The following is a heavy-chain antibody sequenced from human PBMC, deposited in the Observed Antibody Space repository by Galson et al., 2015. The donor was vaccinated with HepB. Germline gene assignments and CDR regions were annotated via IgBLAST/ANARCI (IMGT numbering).Heavy chain of an antibody. CDR1: EFTFTSYW. V-gene: IGHV3-7*03. CDR3: ARRISLVRGIITRPDYYYGMDV. Sequence: SLRLSCAASEFTFTSYWMNWVRQAPGKGLEWVANINPDGSETYYVASLKGRLTISRDNDKNSLYLQMENLRVGDTAVYYCARRISLVRGIITRPDYYYGMDVWGQGTLVTVSS. J-gene: IGHJ6*02. CDR2: INPDGSET. D-gene: IGHD3-10*01.